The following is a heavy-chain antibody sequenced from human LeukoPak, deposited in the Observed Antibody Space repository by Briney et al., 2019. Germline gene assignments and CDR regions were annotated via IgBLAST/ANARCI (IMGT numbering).Heavy chain of an antibody. CDR3: ARQQVMITFGGVIVIATYFDY. CDR1: GYSISSGYY. D-gene: IGHD3-16*02. Sequence: SETLSLTCTVSGYSISSGYYWGWIRQPPGKGLEWIGSIYYSGSTYYNPSLKSRVTISVDTSKNQFSLKLSSVTAADTAVYYCARQQVMITFGGVIVIATYFDYWGQGTLVTVSS. CDR2: IYYSGST. J-gene: IGHJ4*02. V-gene: IGHV4-38-2*02.